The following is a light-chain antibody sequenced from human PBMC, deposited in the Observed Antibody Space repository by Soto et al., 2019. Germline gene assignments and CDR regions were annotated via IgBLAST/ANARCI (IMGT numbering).Light chain of an antibody. CDR2: DVS. CDR3: SSYTSSSTLYYV. Sequence: QSALTQPASVSGSPGQSITISCTGTSSDVGGYNYVSWYQQHPGKAPKLMICDVSNRPSGVSNRFSGSKSGNTASLTISGLQAEDEADYYCSSYTSSSTLYYVFGTGTQVTVL. J-gene: IGLJ1*01. V-gene: IGLV2-14*01. CDR1: SSDVGGYNY.